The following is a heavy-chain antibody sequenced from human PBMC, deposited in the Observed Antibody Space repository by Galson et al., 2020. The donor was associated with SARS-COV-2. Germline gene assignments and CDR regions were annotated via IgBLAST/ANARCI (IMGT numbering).Heavy chain of an antibody. V-gene: IGHV4-59*01. CDR3: ARVGGWRDYFQH. CDR1: GGSINNYY. Sequence: ASETLSLTCTDSGGSINNYYWTWIRQTPGKGLEWIGNIYYSGSTTYNMSLRSRLSISLDTSKNQFSLSLSSVTAADTAVYYCARVGGWRDYFQHWGQGILVTVSS. CDR2: IYYSGST. D-gene: IGHD6-19*01. J-gene: IGHJ1*01.